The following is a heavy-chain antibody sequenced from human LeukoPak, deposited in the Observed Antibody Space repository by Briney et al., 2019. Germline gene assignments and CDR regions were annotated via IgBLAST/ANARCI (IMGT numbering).Heavy chain of an antibody. V-gene: IGHV3-48*03. CDR3: ARRPYYDSSGALGNAGL. CDR2: ISSSGSTI. CDR1: GFTFSSYE. D-gene: IGHD3-22*01. Sequence: GGSLRLSCAASGFTFSSYEMNWVRQAPGKGLEWVSYISSSGSTIYYADSVKGRFTISRDNAKNSLYLQMNSLRAEDTAVYYCARRPYYDSSGALGNAGLWGQGTLVTVS. J-gene: IGHJ4*02.